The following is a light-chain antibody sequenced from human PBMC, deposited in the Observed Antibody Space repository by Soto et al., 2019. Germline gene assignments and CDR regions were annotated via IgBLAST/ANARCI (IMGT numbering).Light chain of an antibody. J-gene: IGKJ1*01. Sequence: DIQMTQSPSTLSASVGERVTITCRASQSISSWLAWYQKKPGKAPKLLIYDASSLESGVPSRFSGSGSGTEFTLTISSLQPDDFATYYCQQYNSYSEAFGQGTKVDI. CDR2: DAS. CDR1: QSISSW. V-gene: IGKV1-5*01. CDR3: QQYNSYSEA.